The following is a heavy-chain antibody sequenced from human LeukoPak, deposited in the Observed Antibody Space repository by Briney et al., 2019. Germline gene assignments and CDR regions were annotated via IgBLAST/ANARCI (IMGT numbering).Heavy chain of an antibody. Sequence: PSQTLSLTCTVSGGSISSGGYYWSWIRQHPGTGLEWIGYIYYSGSTYYNPSLKSRVTISVDTSKNQFSLKLSSVTAADTAVYYCARVGRRRVTMVRGVIPYYFDYWGQGTLVTVSS. J-gene: IGHJ4*02. CDR1: GGSISSGGYY. CDR2: IYYSGST. D-gene: IGHD3-10*01. CDR3: ARVGRRRVTMVRGVIPYYFDY. V-gene: IGHV4-31*03.